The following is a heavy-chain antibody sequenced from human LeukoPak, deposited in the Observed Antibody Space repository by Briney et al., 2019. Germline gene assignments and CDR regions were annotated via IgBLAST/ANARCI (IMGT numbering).Heavy chain of an antibody. V-gene: IGHV3-7*01. CDR2: IKEDGSRK. CDR1: GFTFSSSW. J-gene: IGHJ4*02. D-gene: IGHD5-24*01. CDR3: ARDRAYNRFDY. Sequence: GGSLRLSCADSGFTFSSSWMTWVRQAPGKGLEWVANIKEDGSRKNYLDSVKGRFTISRDNAKKSLYLQMNSLRVEDTAVYYCARDRAYNRFDYWGQGTLVTVSS.